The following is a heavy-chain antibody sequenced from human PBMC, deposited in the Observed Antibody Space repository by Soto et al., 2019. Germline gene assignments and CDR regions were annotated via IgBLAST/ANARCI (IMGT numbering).Heavy chain of an antibody. CDR2: ISNSGTYT. CDR3: VRGRGGD. J-gene: IGHJ4*02. V-gene: IGHV3-11*06. CDR1: GFTFSDYY. D-gene: IGHD3-10*01. Sequence: GGSLRLSCAASGFTFSDYYMTWIRQAPGKGLEWISYISNSGTYTNYADSVKGRFIISRDNAKNSLYLRMTGLRAEDTAVYYCVRGRGGDWGQGTLVTVSS.